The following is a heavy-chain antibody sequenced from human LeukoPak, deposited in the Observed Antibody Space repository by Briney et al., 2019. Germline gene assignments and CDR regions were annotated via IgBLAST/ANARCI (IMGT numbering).Heavy chain of an antibody. V-gene: IGHV3-23*01. J-gene: IGHJ4*02. CDR1: GFSFSGYA. CDR3: AREARSEYSFRFGDY. Sequence: PGGSLRLSCVASGFSFSGYAMSWVRQAPGKGLEWVSAISGSGGTIFYADSVKGRFTISRDNSKNTLYLEMSGLGAEDTALYYCAREARSEYSFRFGDYWGQGTLVTVSS. CDR2: ISGSGGTI. D-gene: IGHD5-18*01.